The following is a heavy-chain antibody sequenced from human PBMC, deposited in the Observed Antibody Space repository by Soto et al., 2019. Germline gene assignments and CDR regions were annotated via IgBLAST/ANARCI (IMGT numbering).Heavy chain of an antibody. D-gene: IGHD6-6*01. V-gene: IGHV1-2*02. CDR1: GYTFTGYY. CDR3: ARHSLFSDRRSRIAAQDY. CDR2: INPNSGGT. J-gene: IGHJ4*02. Sequence: ASVKVSCKVSGYTFTGYYMHWVRQAPGQGLEWMGWINPNSGGTNYAQKFQGRVTMTRDTSISTAYMELSRLRSDDTAVYYCARHSLFSDRRSRIAAQDYWGQGTLVTVSS.